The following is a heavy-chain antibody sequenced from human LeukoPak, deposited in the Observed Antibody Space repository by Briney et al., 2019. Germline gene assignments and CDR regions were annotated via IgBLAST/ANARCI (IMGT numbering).Heavy chain of an antibody. CDR1: GFTFSSYS. Sequence: GGSLRLSCAASGFTFSSYSMNWVRQAPGKGLEWVSSISSSSSYIHSADSVRGRFTISRDNAKNSLFLQMNSLRAEDTAVYYCARDEWGDAFDIWGQGTMVTVFS. J-gene: IGHJ3*02. CDR2: ISSSSSYI. V-gene: IGHV3-21*01. CDR3: ARDEWGDAFDI. D-gene: IGHD1-26*01.